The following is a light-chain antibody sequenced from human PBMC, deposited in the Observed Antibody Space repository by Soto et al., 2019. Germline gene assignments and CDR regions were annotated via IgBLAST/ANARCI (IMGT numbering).Light chain of an antibody. CDR3: QQYDSSPLT. CDR2: GAS. J-gene: IGKJ4*01. CDR1: QSVSGSY. Sequence: EIGLTQSPGTLSLSPGERATLSCRASQSVSGSYLAWNQQKPGQAPRLLIYGASSRATGIPDRFSGSGSGTDFTLTISRLEPEDFAVYYCQQYDSSPLTFGGGTKVEIK. V-gene: IGKV3-20*01.